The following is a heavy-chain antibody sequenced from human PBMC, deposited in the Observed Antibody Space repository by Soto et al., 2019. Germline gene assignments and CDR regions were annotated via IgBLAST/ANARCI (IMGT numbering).Heavy chain of an antibody. CDR1: GDSLRSGAYA. CDR2: IYDSGST. Sequence: SDTLSLTCTVSGDSLRSGAYAWSWIRQPAGTGLGWIGYIYDSGSTSYNPSLRGRVTMSAXTSRNQXSLTLSSVTAADTAVYWIXYIYXSGSTNYTTSLMSRVYISPDQSKKQFPLQLTSVTAADAAVEYCASGSQLYPSLLDPRGQGTLVTVSS. D-gene: IGHD1-26*01. J-gene: IGHJ5*02. V-gene: IGHV4-30-2*02. CDR3: XYIYXSGSTNYTTSLMSRVYISPDQSKKQFPLQLTSVTAADAAVEYCASGSQLYPSLLDP.